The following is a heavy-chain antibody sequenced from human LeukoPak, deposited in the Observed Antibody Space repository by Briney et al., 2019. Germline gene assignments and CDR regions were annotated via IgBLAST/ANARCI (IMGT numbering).Heavy chain of an antibody. V-gene: IGHV3-7*03. CDR2: IKQDGSEK. CDR3: ARDHYGSGSYYYYGMDV. CDR1: GFTFSSYW. J-gene: IGHJ6*04. D-gene: IGHD3-10*01. Sequence: GGSLRLSCAASGFTFSSYWMSWVRQAPGKGLKWVANIKQDGSEKYYVDSVKGRFTISRDNAKNSLYLQMNSLRAEDTAVYYCARDHYGSGSYYYYGMDVWGKGTTVTVSS.